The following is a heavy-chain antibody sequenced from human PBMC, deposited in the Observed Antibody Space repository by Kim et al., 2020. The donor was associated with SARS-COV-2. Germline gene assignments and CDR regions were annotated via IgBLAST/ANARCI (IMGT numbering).Heavy chain of an antibody. J-gene: IGHJ5*02. D-gene: IGHD5-12*01. CDR2: IYYSGST. Sequence: SETLSLTCTVSGGSISSSSYYWGWIRQPPGKGLEWIGSIYYSGSTYYNPSLKSRVTISVDTSKNQFSLKLSSVTAADTAVYYCARVGRPSSRRDGYNYFWFDPWGQGTLVTVSS. CDR3: ARVGRPSSRRDGYNYFWFDP. V-gene: IGHV4-39*01. CDR1: GGSISSSSYY.